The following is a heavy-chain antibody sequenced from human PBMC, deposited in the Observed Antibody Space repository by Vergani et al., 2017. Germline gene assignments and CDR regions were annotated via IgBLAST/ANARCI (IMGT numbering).Heavy chain of an antibody. J-gene: IGHJ6*02. CDR1: GFTFSNAW. CDR2: IKSKTDGGTT. Sequence: EVQLVESGGGLVKPGGSLRLSCAASGFTFSNAWMSWVRQAPGKGLEWVGRIKSKTDGGTTDYAAPVKGRFTISRDDSKNTLYLQMNSLKTEDTAGYYCEYYEDYYDGMDVWGQGTTVTVSS. D-gene: IGHD2/OR15-2a*01. V-gene: IGHV3-15*01. CDR3: EYYEDYYDGMDV.